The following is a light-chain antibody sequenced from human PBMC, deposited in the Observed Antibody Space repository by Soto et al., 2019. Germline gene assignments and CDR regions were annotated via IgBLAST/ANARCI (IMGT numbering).Light chain of an antibody. J-gene: IGKJ3*01. V-gene: IGKV3-20*01. CDR2: NTS. CDR3: QLYGGSFI. Sequence: EIVLTQSPGTLSLSPGEGATVSCRVSQSINSKSLVWYQRKFGQAPRLLIYNTSSRATGIPDRFSGSGSGTDFTLIISGLEPEDFAVYYCQLYGGSFIFGPGTKVDFK. CDR1: QSINSKS.